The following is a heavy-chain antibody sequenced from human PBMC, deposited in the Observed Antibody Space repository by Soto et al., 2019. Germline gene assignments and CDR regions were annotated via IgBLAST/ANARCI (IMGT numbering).Heavy chain of an antibody. CDR2: IKQDGSER. J-gene: IGHJ6*02. D-gene: IGHD6-19*01. CDR3: ARDSQWLADYFYYYSMDV. CDR1: GFTFSTYW. Sequence: EVQLVESGGGLVQPGGSLRLSCAASGFTFSTYWMTWVRQAPGKGLEWVANIKQDGSERYYVDSVKGRFTISRDNAKNSVDLQMSSLRAEDTAVYYCARDSQWLADYFYYYSMDVWGQGTTVTVSS. V-gene: IGHV3-7*03.